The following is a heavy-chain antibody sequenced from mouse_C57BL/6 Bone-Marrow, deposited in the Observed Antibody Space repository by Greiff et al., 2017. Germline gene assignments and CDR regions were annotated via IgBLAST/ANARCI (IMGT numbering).Heavy chain of an antibody. CDR1: GYSITSGYY. J-gene: IGHJ2*01. Sequence: EVQLQESGPGLVKPSQSLSLTCSVTGYSITSGYYWNWIRQFPGNKLEWMGYISYDGSNNYNPSLKNRISITRDTSKNQFFLKLNSVTTEDTATYYCAKYNFDYWGQGTTLTVSS. CDR3: AKYNFDY. CDR2: ISYDGSN. D-gene: IGHD5-1*01. V-gene: IGHV3-6*01.